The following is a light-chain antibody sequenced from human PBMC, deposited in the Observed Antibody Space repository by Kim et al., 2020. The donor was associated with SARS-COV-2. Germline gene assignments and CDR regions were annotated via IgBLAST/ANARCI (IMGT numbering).Light chain of an antibody. J-gene: IGLJ3*02. CDR3: SSYTSSSTRV. V-gene: IGLV2-14*03. Sequence: GQSITISCPGTSSDVGVYNYVSWYQQHPGKAPKRMIYDVSNRPSGVSNRFSGAKSGNTASLTISGLQAEDEADYYCSSYTSSSTRVFGGGTQLTVL. CDR1: SSDVGVYNY. CDR2: DVS.